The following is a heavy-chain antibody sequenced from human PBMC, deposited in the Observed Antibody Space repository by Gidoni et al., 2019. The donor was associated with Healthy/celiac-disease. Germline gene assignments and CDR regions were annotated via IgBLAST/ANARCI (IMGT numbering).Heavy chain of an antibody. CDR3: ARGRDESNDSSGYYAPIFDY. CDR2: IKHSGST. V-gene: IGHV4-34*01. CDR1: GGFFSGYY. Sequence: QVQLQQWGAGLLKPSETLSLTCAVYGGFFSGYYWSWIRQPPGKWLEWIGEIKHSGSTNYNPSLKSRVTISVDTSKNQFSLKLSSVTAADTAVYYCARGRDESNDSSGYYAPIFDYWGQGTLVTVSS. J-gene: IGHJ4*02. D-gene: IGHD3-22*01.